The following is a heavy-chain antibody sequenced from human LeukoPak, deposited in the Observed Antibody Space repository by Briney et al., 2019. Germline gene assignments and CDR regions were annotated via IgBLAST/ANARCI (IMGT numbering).Heavy chain of an antibody. CDR1: GGSFSGYY. J-gene: IGHJ2*01. V-gene: IGHV4-34*01. CDR3: ARGRYSNYTYWYFDL. CDR2: INHSGST. Sequence: PSETLSLTCAVYGGSFSGYYWSWIRQPPGKGLEWIGEINHSGSTNYNPSLKSRVTISVDTSKNQFSLKLSSVTAADTAVYYCARGRYSNYTYWYFDLWGRGTLVTVSS. D-gene: IGHD4-11*01.